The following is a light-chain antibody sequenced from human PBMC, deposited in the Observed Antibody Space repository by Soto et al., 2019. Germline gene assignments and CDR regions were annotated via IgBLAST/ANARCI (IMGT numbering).Light chain of an antibody. Sequence: EILMTQSPATLSVSPGERATLSCRASQSVSSNLAWYQQKPGQAPRLLIYAVSTRATDIPARFSGSGSGTEFTLTISSLQSEDFAVYYCQQYNNWPPTWTFGQGTKVDTK. CDR2: AVS. V-gene: IGKV3-15*01. CDR1: QSVSSN. J-gene: IGKJ1*01. CDR3: QQYNNWPPTWT.